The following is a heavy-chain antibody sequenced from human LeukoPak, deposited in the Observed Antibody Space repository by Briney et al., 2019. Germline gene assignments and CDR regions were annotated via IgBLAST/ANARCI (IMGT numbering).Heavy chain of an antibody. CDR1: GDSVSSNSAA. V-gene: IGHV6-1*01. J-gene: IGHJ6*03. Sequence: SQTLSLTFAISGDSVSSNSAAWNWLRQSPSRGLEWLGSTYYRSKWYNDYEVSVKSRITINPDTSKNQFSLQLNSVTPEDTAVYYCAREEGYYYYMDVWGKGTTVTVSS. CDR3: AREEGYYYYMDV. CDR2: TYYRSKWYN.